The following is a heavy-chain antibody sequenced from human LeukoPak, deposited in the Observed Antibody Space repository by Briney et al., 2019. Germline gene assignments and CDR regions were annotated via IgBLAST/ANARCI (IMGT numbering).Heavy chain of an antibody. CDR3: ARTTVASSDRFDF. CDR2: IYYSGTT. D-gene: IGHD4-23*01. CDR1: GGSISSGDYY. J-gene: IGHJ4*02. Sequence: SQTLSLTCSFSGGSISSGDYYWSWIRQPPGKGLEWIGYIYYSGTTYYNPSLESRVAMSVDTSKNQFSLRRSSVTAAETAVYYSARTTVASSDRFDFCGQGSLVTVSS. V-gene: IGHV4-30-4*01.